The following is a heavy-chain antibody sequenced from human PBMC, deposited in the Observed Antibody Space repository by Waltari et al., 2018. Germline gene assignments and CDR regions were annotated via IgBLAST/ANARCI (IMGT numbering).Heavy chain of an antibody. CDR2: IYYSGST. CDR3: ARASGTVTTAWFDP. V-gene: IGHV4-31*01. CDR1: GGSISSGGYY. D-gene: IGHD4-17*01. Sequence: QVQLQESGPGLVKPSPPLSLTCTVSGGSISSGGYYWSWISKHPGKGLEWIGYIYYSGSTYYNPSLKSLVTISVDTSKNQFSLKLSSVTAADTAVYYCARASGTVTTAWFDPWGQGTLVTVSS. J-gene: IGHJ5*02.